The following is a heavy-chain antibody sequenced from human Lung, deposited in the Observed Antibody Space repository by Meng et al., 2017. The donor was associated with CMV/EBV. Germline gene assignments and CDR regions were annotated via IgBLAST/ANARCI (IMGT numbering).Heavy chain of an antibody. D-gene: IGHD2-15*01. CDR3: ARDRAAVGYYYYAIDA. J-gene: IGHJ6*01. CDR2: IYYSGAT. V-gene: IGHV4-59*01. Sequence: GSLRLXCSVFGHPITTYYWSWVRQAPGKGLEWIGYIYYSGATNYNPSLKSRLTISMDTSKNQFSLELRSVTAADTAIYYCARDRAAVGYYYYAIDACWQRTTVTVSS. CDR1: GHPITTYY.